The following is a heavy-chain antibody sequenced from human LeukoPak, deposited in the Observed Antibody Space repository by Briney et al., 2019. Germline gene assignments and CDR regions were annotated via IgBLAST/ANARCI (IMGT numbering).Heavy chain of an antibody. J-gene: IGHJ3*01. CDR2: ISGRGETR. CDR3: AKIDP. CDR1: GTTFSSHA. V-gene: IGHV3-23*01. Sequence: GGSLRLSCVVSGTTFSSHAMSWVRQAPGKGLEWVAAISGRGETRFYIDSVKGRFTISRDNSKNTVYLQMNRLRPEDTAMYYCAKIDPWGQGTMVTVSS.